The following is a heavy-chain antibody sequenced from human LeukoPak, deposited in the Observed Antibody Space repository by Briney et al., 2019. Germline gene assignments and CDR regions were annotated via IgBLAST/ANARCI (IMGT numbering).Heavy chain of an antibody. D-gene: IGHD4-11*01. Sequence: ASVKVSCKASGYTFTSYGISWVRQAPGQGLEWMGWISAYNGNTNYAQKLQGRVTMTTDTSTSTAYMELRSLRSDDTAVYYWARDVTTVSKNWFDPWGQGTLVTVSS. J-gene: IGHJ5*02. V-gene: IGHV1-18*01. CDR1: GYTFTSYG. CDR3: ARDVTTVSKNWFDP. CDR2: ISAYNGNT.